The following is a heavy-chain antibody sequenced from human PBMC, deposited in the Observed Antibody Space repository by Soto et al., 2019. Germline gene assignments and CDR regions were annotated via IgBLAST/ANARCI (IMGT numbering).Heavy chain of an antibody. CDR3: AKDRTNIVVVTSFDN. V-gene: IGHV3-23*01. CDR2: ISGSGGST. D-gene: IGHD2-21*02. Sequence: EVQLLESGGGLVQPGGSLRLSCAASAASGFTFSSYAMSWVRQAPGKGLEWVSAISGSGGSTYYADSVKGRFTISRDNSKNTLYLQMNSMRAEDTAVYYCAKDRTNIVVVTSFDNWGQGTLVTVSS. CDR1: GFTFSSYA. J-gene: IGHJ4*02.